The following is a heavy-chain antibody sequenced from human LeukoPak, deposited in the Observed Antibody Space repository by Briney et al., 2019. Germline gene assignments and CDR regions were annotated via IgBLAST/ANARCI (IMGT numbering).Heavy chain of an antibody. Sequence: GASVKVSCKASGYTFTSYDINWVRQAIGQGLEWMGWMNPNTGNTGYAQKFQGRVTMTRDTSISTAYMELSSLRSDDTAVYYCARKFLGSRGYYFDYWGQGTLVTVSS. J-gene: IGHJ4*02. CDR1: GYTFTSYD. D-gene: IGHD3-10*01. CDR2: MNPNTGNT. V-gene: IGHV1-8*01. CDR3: ARKFLGSRGYYFDY.